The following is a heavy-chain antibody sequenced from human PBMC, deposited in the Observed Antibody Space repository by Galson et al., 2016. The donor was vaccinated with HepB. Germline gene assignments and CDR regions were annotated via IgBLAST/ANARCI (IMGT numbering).Heavy chain of an antibody. Sequence: SLRLSCAASGFTFSLYAMYWVRQAPGKGLEWVAVVWHDGSNKYYSDSVKGRFTISRDNSKNTLYLQMNSLRAEDTSVYYCARDHYYGSGSFLGCPDYWGQGTLVGVSS. V-gene: IGHV3-33*07. CDR2: VWHDGSNK. J-gene: IGHJ4*02. CDR1: GFTFSLYA. D-gene: IGHD3-10*01. CDR3: ARDHYYGSGSFLGCPDY.